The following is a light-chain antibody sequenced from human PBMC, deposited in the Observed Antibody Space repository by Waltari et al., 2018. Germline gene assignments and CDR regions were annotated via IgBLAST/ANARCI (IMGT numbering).Light chain of an antibody. CDR2: KAT. V-gene: IGLV8-61*01. CDR3: ALYMGRGIWV. Sequence: QTVVTQEPSVSVSPGGTVPLTCALSSVSLSTTSYATWYQQTPGQAPRTLVYKATARSSGVPDRFSGSILGNTAALTSTWAQADDESDYYCALYMGRGIWVFGGGTRLTVL. CDR1: SVSLSTTSY. J-gene: IGLJ3*02.